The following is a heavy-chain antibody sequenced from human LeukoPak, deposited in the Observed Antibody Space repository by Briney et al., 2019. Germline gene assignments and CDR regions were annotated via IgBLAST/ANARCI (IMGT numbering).Heavy chain of an antibody. D-gene: IGHD2-21*01. J-gene: IGHJ6*03. CDR3: ARCGRGVDSFYFYVDV. CDR1: GFTFSPYW. CDR2: IKHGGSEKEDGSEK. V-gene: IGHV3-7*01. Sequence: RGSLRLSRAASGFTFSPYWMSSVPQAPRKGLEGGANIKHGGSEKEDGSEKNYVDSVKCRFTISRENAKNSLYLQMNSLRAEDTAVYYCARCGRGVDSFYFYVDVWGKGTTVTVSS.